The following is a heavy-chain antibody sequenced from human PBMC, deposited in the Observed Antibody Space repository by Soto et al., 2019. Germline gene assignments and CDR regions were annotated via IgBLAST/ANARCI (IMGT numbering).Heavy chain of an antibody. CDR2: GYHSVSI. J-gene: IGHJ2*01. D-gene: IGHD3-16*01. CDR3: ARAFAGFGAYWYFDL. Sequence: LSLTCTVSGGSITDYYWSWIRQPPGKALEWIGYGYHSVSIHYNPSLKTRVTISVDTSENQFSLRLSSVTAADTAVYYCARAFAGFGAYWYFDLWGRGTLVTVSS. V-gene: IGHV4-59*01. CDR1: GGSITDYY.